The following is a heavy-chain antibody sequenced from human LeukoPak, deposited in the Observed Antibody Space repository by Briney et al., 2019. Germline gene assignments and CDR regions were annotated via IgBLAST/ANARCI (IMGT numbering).Heavy chain of an antibody. V-gene: IGHV3-74*01. CDR2: VNPDGSGI. CDR3: GRGGSYGDY. J-gene: IGHJ4*02. CDR1: GFTFSRYW. D-gene: IGHD3-16*01. Sequence: PGGSLRLSCAASGFTFSRYWMHWVRQVPGKGLVWVSRVNPDGSGITYADSVKGRFTSSRDNAKNTLYLQMNRLRVEDTAVYYCGRGGSYGDYWGQGILVTVSS.